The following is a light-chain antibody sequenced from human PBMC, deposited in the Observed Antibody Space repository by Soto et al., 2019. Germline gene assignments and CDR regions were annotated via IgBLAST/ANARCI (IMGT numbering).Light chain of an antibody. J-gene: IGLJ1*01. CDR1: SSDVGRYNH. Sequence: QSVLTQPRSVSGSPGQSVTISCAGTSSDVGRYNHVSWYQQHPGKVPKLIIYDLNKRPSGVPDRFSGSKSGNTASLTISGLQAEDDADYFCCSYAGKYNVGVIGTGTKLTVL. CDR3: CSYAGKYNVGV. V-gene: IGLV2-11*01. CDR2: DLN.